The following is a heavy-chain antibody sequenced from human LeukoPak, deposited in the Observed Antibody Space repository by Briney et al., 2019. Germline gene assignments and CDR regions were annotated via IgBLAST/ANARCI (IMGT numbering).Heavy chain of an antibody. V-gene: IGHV3-33*08. CDR3: ARVAMSDSSGYCDY. Sequence: GGSLRLSCAASGFTFSSYAMSWVRQAPGKGLEWVAVIWYDGSNENYSDSVRGRFTVSRDNSKNTLYLHMNSVRAEDTAVYYCARVAMSDSSGYCDYWGQGTLVTVSS. J-gene: IGHJ4*02. D-gene: IGHD3-22*01. CDR2: IWYDGSNE. CDR1: GFTFSSYA.